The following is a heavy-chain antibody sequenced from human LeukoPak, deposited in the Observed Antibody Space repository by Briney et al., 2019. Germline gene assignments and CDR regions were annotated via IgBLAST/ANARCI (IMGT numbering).Heavy chain of an antibody. D-gene: IGHD2-15*01. CDR1: GYTFTSYG. CDR2: ISAYNGNT. CDR3: ARDLAVVVVAADYYYYMDV. V-gene: IGHV1-18*01. J-gene: IGHJ6*03. Sequence: GASVKVSCKASGYTFTSYGISWVRQAPGQGLEWMGWISAYNGNTNYAQKLQGRVTMTTDTSTSTAYTELRSLRSDDTAVYYCARDLAVVVVAADYYYYMDVWGKGTTVTVSS.